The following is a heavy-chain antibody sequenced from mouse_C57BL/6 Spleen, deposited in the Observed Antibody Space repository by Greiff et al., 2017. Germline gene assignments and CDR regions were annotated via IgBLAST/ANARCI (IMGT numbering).Heavy chain of an antibody. J-gene: IGHJ4*01. CDR3: ARGVYGSSYYAMDY. D-gene: IGHD1-1*01. Sequence: QVQLQQSGAELVRPGTSVKMSCKASGYTFTNYWIGWAKQRPGHGLEWIGDIYPGGGYTNYNEKFKGKATLTADKSSSTAYMQFSSLTSEDSAIYYCARGVYGSSYYAMDYWGQGTSVTVSS. V-gene: IGHV1-63*01. CDR2: IYPGGGYT. CDR1: GYTFTNYW.